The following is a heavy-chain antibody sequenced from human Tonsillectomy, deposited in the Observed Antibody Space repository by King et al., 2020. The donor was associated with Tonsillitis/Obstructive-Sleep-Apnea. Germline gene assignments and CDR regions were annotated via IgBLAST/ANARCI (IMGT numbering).Heavy chain of an antibody. CDR2: IYWDDDK. J-gene: IGHJ4*02. CDR3: ARLTYYDFWSGPDYFDY. CDR1: GFSLSTSGVG. Sequence: TLQESGPTLVKPTQTLTLTCTFSGFSLSTSGVGVGWIRQPPGQALEWLALIYWDDDKRYSPSLKSRLTITKDTSKNQVVLTMTNMDPVDTATYYCARLTYYDFWSGPDYFDYWGQGTLVTVSS. V-gene: IGHV2-5*02. D-gene: IGHD3-3*01.